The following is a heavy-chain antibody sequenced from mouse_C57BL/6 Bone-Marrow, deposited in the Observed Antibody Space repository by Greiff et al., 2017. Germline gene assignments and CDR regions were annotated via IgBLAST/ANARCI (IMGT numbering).Heavy chain of an antibody. Sequence: QVHVKQSGAELVKPGASVKLSCKASGYTFTSYWMHWVKQRPGQGLEWIGMIHPNSGSTNYNEKFKSKATLTVDKSSSTAYMQLSSLTSEDSAVYYCASYYGNAYWYYDVGGTGTTVTVTA. V-gene: IGHV1-64*01. CDR3: ASYYGNAYWYYDV. D-gene: IGHD2-1*01. CDR2: IHPNSGST. CDR1: GYTFTSYW. J-gene: IGHJ1*03.